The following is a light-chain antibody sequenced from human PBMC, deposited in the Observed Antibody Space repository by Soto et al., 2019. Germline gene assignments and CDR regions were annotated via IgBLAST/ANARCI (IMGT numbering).Light chain of an antibody. J-gene: IGKJ5*01. CDR2: GAS. CDR3: QQYNNWPPIT. CDR1: QSVSGN. V-gene: IGKV3-15*01. Sequence: EIVMTXXPXXXXMXXXEXXTLXCRASQSVSGNLAWYQQKPGQAPRLLIYGASTRATGIPARFSGSGSGTEFILTISSLQSEDFAVYYCQQYNNWPPITFGQGTRLEI.